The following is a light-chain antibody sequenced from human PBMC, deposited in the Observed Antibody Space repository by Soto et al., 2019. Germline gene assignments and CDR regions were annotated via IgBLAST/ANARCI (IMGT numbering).Light chain of an antibody. CDR2: EAS. V-gene: IGKV3-11*01. J-gene: IGKJ1*01. Sequence: EIVLTQSPATLSLSSGERATLSCRASQSVSSYLAWYQQKPGQAPRLLMYEASTRATGIPARFSGGGSGTDFTLTISSLEPEDFAVYYCQQRSDWPWTFGQGTRWISN. CDR3: QQRSDWPWT. CDR1: QSVSSY.